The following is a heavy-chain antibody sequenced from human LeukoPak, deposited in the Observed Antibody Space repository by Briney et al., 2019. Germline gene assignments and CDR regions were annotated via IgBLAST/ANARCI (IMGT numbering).Heavy chain of an antibody. CDR1: GGSISSYY. CDR2: IYYSGST. J-gene: IGHJ4*02. V-gene: IGHV4-59*01. Sequence: SETLSLTCTVSGGSISSYYWSWVRQPPGKGLEWIGCIYYSGSTNYNPSLKSRVTISVDTSKNQFSLKLSSVTAADTAVYYCAQSHGDYWGQGTLVTVSS. CDR3: AQSHGDY.